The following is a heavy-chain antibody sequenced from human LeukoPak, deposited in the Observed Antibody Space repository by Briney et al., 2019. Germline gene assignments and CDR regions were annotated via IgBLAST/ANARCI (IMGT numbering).Heavy chain of an antibody. Sequence: GGSLRLSCAASGFTVSGFFMTWVRQAPGMGLQWVSVIYGGGSTDYADSVKGRFTISRDNSRDTLYLQMNTLRAEDTAIYYCAHRTAFDSWGQGTLVTVSS. D-gene: IGHD1-14*01. CDR3: AHRTAFDS. V-gene: IGHV3-53*01. CDR1: GFTVSGFF. CDR2: IYGGGST. J-gene: IGHJ4*02.